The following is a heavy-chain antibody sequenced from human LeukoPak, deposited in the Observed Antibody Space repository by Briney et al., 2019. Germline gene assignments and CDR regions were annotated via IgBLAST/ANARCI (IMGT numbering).Heavy chain of an antibody. D-gene: IGHD2-8*01. Sequence: GSLRLSCAASGFTFSSYGMSWVRQPPGRGLEWIGNVYKTGTTSYSPSLSSRVAMSIDTSKSQFSLRVTSVTAADTAVYYCARLIVGCTDGVCYKGHLYWGQGTLVTVSS. V-gene: IGHV4-59*12. CDR3: ARLIVGCTDGVCYKGHLY. J-gene: IGHJ4*02. CDR2: VYKTGTT. CDR1: GFTFSSYG.